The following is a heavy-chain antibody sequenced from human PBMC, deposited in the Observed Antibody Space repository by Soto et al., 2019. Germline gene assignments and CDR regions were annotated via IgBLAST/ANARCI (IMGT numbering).Heavy chain of an antibody. J-gene: IGHJ4*02. Sequence: GGSLRLSCATAGFSFSKAWVGWVRQAPGKGLEWVGLIMSKTDVGTTDYAAPVKGRFTISRDDSKSTLYLQMNSLKTEDTAFYYCTTDSGMSPYSFDYWGQGTLVTVSS. CDR2: IMSKTDVGTT. CDR3: TTDSGMSPYSFDY. D-gene: IGHD2-21*01. V-gene: IGHV3-15*01. CDR1: GFSFSKAW.